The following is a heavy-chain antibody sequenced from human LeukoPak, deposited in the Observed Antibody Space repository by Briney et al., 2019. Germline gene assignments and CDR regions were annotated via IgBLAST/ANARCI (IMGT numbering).Heavy chain of an antibody. D-gene: IGHD2-2*02. CDR3: ASHCSTSCYSDY. CDR2: ISPSGGTT. V-gene: IGHV1-46*01. J-gene: IGHJ4*02. CDR1: GYTFTNYY. Sequence: ASVEVSCKASGYTFTNYYFHWVRQAPGQGLEWMGIISPSGGTTNYAQKFQGRLTMTRDTSISTAYMELSRLRSDDTAVYYCASHCSTSCYSDYWGQGTLVTVSS.